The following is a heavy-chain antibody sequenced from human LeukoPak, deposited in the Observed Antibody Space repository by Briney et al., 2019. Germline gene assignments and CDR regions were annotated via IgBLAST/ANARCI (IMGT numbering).Heavy chain of an antibody. CDR2: IYYSGST. J-gene: IGHJ6*02. D-gene: IGHD2-8*01. CDR1: GGSISSYY. Sequence: PSETPSLTCTVSGGSISSYYWSWIRQPPGKGLEWIGYIYYSGSTNYNPSLKSRVTISVDTSKSQFSLKLSSVTAADTAVYYCARGGCTNGVCNGMDVWGQGTTVTVSS. V-gene: IGHV4-59*01. CDR3: ARGGCTNGVCNGMDV.